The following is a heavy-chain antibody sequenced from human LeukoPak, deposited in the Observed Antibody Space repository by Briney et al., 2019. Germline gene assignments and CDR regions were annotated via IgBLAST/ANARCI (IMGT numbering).Heavy chain of an antibody. D-gene: IGHD3-22*01. V-gene: IGHV4-59*01. Sequence: SETLSLTCTVSGGSISSYYWSWIRQPPGKGLEWIGYIYYSGSTNYNPSLKSRVTISVDTSKNQFSLKLSSVTAADTAVYYCARGYYHDSSGYYPDFDYWGQGTLVTVSS. CDR2: IYYSGST. J-gene: IGHJ4*02. CDR3: ARGYYHDSSGYYPDFDY. CDR1: GGSISSYY.